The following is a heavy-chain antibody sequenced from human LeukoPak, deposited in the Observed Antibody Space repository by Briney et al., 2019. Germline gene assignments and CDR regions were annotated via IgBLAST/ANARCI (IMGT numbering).Heavy chain of an antibody. CDR1: GGSISSSSYY. V-gene: IGHV4-39*07. Sequence: SETLSLTCTVSGGSISSSSYYWGWIRQPPGKGLEWIGSIYYSGSTYYNPSLKSRVTISVDTSKNQFSLKLTSVTAADTAVYYCARDTVPGDSFDIWGQGTMVTVSS. J-gene: IGHJ3*02. CDR3: ARDTVPGDSFDI. CDR2: IYYSGST.